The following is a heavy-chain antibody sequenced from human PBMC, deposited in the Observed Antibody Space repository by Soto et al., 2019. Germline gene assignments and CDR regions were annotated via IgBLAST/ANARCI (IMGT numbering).Heavy chain of an antibody. CDR2: VSRAGTYT. CDR1: GFTFSSYA. J-gene: IGHJ1*01. CDR3: VKYTVTEDVGKS. V-gene: IGHV3-23*01. D-gene: IGHD4-17*01. Sequence: EVQLLESGGDVVRPGGSLRLSCAASGFTFSSYAMGWVRQAPGKGLEWVAGVSRAGTYTFYADSVRGRFSISRDNFRDTVELYMNTLRGDDTAVYFCVKYTVTEDVGKSGGQGTLFSVAS.